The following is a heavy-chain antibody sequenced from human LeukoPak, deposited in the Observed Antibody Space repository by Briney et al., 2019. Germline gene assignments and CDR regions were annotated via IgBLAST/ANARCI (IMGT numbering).Heavy chain of an antibody. CDR2: INPNSGGT. J-gene: IGHJ4*02. D-gene: IGHD5-24*01. Sequence: ASVTVSCKASGYTFTGYYMHWVRQAPGQGLEWMGWINPNSGGTNYAQKFQGRVTMTRDTSISTAYMELSRLRSDDTAVYYCARGDGYNIRYYFDYWGQGTLVTVSS. V-gene: IGHV1-2*02. CDR1: GYTFTGYY. CDR3: ARGDGYNIRYYFDY.